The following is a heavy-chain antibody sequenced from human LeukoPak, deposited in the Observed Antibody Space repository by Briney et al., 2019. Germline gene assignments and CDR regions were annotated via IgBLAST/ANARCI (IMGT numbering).Heavy chain of an antibody. CDR2: IYYSGST. CDR3: ARGGHSSSWYVVGFDP. CDR1: GGSISSGDYY. D-gene: IGHD6-13*01. J-gene: IGHJ5*02. V-gene: IGHV4-30-4*01. Sequence: PSETLSLTCTVTGGSISSGDYYWSWIRQPPGKGLEWIGYIYYSGSTYYNPSLKSRVTISVDTSKNQFSLKLSSVTAADTAVYYCARGGHSSSWYVVGFDPWGQGTLVTVSS.